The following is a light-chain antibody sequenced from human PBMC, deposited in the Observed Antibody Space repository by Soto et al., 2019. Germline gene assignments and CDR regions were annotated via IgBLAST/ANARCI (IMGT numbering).Light chain of an antibody. V-gene: IGKV1-27*01. J-gene: IGKJ5*01. CDR2: AAS. Sequence: DILMTQSPSSLSSSVGDRATITCRASQGISNYLAWYQQKPGKAPKLLIYAASTLHTGVPSRFSGSGSGTDFTLTISSLQPADVATYYCQKYNRAPLTFGQGTKLEIK. CDR1: QGISNY. CDR3: QKYNRAPLT.